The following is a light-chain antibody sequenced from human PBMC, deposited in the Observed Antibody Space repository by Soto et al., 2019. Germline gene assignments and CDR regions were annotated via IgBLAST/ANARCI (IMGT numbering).Light chain of an antibody. CDR3: HQSYSAPYT. CDR2: AAY. Sequence: DIQMTQSPSSLSASVGDRVTITCRASQSIYSSLNWYHQKPRKAPKLLIYAAYNLQSGVPARFSGSGSGTDFTLSISILQPEDFATYDGHQSYSAPYTFGQGTKLEI. J-gene: IGKJ2*01. CDR1: QSIYSS. V-gene: IGKV1-39*01.